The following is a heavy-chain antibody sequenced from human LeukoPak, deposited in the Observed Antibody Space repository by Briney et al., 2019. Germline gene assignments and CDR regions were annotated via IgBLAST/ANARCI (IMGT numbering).Heavy chain of an antibody. Sequence: PSETLSLTCAVSGYSISSGYYWGWLRQPPGKGLGWIGSIYHSGSTYYNPSLKSRVTISVDTSKNQFSLKLSSVTSADTAVYYCARDFLFSATAMGYFDYWGQGTLVTVSS. V-gene: IGHV4-38-2*02. CDR2: IYHSGST. J-gene: IGHJ4*02. D-gene: IGHD5-18*01. CDR1: GYSISSGYY. CDR3: ARDFLFSATAMGYFDY.